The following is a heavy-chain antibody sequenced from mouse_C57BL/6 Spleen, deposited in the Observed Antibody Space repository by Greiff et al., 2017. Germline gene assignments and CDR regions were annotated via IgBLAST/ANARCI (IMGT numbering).Heavy chain of an antibody. J-gene: IGHJ3*01. V-gene: IGHV5-17*01. CDR1: GFTFSDYG. Sequence: EVKLVESGGGLVKPGGSLKLSCAASGFTFSDYGMHWVRQAPEKGLEWVAYISSGSSTIYYADTVKGRVTISRDNAKNTLFLQMTSLRSEDTTMYYCADYYGSSYPAWFAYWGQGTLVTVSA. CDR2: ISSGSSTI. D-gene: IGHD1-1*01. CDR3: ADYYGSSYPAWFAY.